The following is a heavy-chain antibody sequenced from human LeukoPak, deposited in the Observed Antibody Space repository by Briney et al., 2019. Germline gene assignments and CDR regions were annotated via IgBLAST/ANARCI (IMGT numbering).Heavy chain of an antibody. D-gene: IGHD2-15*01. Sequence: GASVKVSCKASGGTFISYAISWVRQAPGQGLEWMGGIIPIFGTANYAQKFQGRVTITTDESTSTAYMELSSLRSEDTAVYYCASSGGPYYYYYMDVWGKGTTVTVSS. CDR1: GGTFISYA. CDR3: ASSGGPYYYYYMDV. CDR2: IIPIFGTA. J-gene: IGHJ6*03. V-gene: IGHV1-69*05.